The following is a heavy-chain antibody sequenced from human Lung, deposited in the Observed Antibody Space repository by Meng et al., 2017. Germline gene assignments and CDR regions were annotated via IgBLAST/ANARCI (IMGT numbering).Heavy chain of an antibody. V-gene: IGHV4-34*01. D-gene: IGHD4-11*01. Sequence: QVQLQQWGAGLLKPSETLSLTCVVSGGSFSDYYWSWIRQPPGKGLEWIGEINHSGSTNYNPPLESRATISVDTSQNNLSLKLSSVTAADSAAYYCARGPTTMAHDFDYWGQGTLVTVSS. CDR3: ARGPTTMAHDFDY. CDR1: GGSFSDYY. J-gene: IGHJ4*02. CDR2: INHSGST.